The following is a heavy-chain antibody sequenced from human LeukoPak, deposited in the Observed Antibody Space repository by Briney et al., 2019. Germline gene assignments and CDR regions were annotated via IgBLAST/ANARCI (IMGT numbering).Heavy chain of an antibody. D-gene: IGHD5-18*01. CDR3: ARMSDTSMVFDI. CDR1: GDTFTTYT. V-gene: IGHV1-69*08. Sequence: SVKVSCKASGDTFTTYTFNWVRQAPGQGPEWMGRIIPIFGTPNYALQYQGRVTIAADRSTSTVYLQLNSLEFDDTAVYYCARMSDTSMVFDIWGQGTMVTVSS. J-gene: IGHJ3*02. CDR2: IIPIFGTP.